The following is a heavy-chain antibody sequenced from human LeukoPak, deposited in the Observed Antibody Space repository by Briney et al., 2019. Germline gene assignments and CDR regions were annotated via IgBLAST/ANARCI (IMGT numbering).Heavy chain of an antibody. CDR2: FNSDGSRT. CDR1: GFTFSSYW. Sequence: GSLRLSCAASGFTFSSYWMHWVRQAPGEGLVWVSRFNSDGSRTSYADSVKGRFTTSRDNAKNTLYLQMNSLRAEDMAVYYCARDLSQLWLRGPDYWGQGTLVTVSS. J-gene: IGHJ4*02. D-gene: IGHD5-18*01. CDR3: ARDLSQLWLRGPDY. V-gene: IGHV3-74*01.